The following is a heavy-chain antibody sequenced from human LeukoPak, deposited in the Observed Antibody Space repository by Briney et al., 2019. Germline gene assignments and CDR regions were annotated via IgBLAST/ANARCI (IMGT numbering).Heavy chain of an antibody. J-gene: IGHJ5*02. CDR2: IYTSGST. Sequence: SSETLSLTCTVSGGSISSYYWSWIRQPAGKGLEWIGRIYTSGSTNYNPSLKSRVTMSVDTSKNQFSLKLSSVTAADTAVYYCARDITLAAAPGDWFDPWGQGTLVTVSS. CDR3: ARDITLAAAPGDWFDP. D-gene: IGHD6-13*01. CDR1: GGSISSYY. V-gene: IGHV4-4*07.